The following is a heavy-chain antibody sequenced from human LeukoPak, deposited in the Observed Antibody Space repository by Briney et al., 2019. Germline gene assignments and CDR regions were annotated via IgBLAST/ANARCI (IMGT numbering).Heavy chain of an antibody. Sequence: SETLSLTCTVSGGSISTYYWSWIRQPPGKGLEWIGFIYYSGTTKSNPSLKSRVTISVDTSKNQFSLRLSSVTAADTAVYYCARAGTGKATPGTSDYYYGIDVWGQGAPVTVSS. CDR2: IYYSGTT. J-gene: IGHJ6*02. V-gene: IGHV4-59*01. D-gene: IGHD6-13*01. CDR1: GGSISTYY. CDR3: ARAGTGKATPGTSDYYYGIDV.